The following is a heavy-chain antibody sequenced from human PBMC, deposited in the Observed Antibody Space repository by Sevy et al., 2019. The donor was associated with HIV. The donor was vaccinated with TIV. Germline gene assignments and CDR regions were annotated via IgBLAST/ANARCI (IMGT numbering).Heavy chain of an antibody. CDR2: ISYDGNLK. J-gene: IGHJ6*02. CDR3: VKAPNDYDNSGWSGLEL. V-gene: IGHV3-30*18. D-gene: IGHD3-22*01. CDR1: GFTFNFYG. Sequence: GGSLRLSCAASGFTFNFYGMHWVRQAPGKGLEWVALISYDGNLKYYADSAKGRFTISRDNSKNTLYLQMNSLRPEDTAVYYCVKAPNDYDNSGWSGLELWGQGTTVTVSS.